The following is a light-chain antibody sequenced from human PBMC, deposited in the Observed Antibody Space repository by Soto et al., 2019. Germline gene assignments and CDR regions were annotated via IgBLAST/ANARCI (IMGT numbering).Light chain of an antibody. CDR3: QQYNNWFSIT. Sequence: EIVMTQSPATLSVSPGERATLSCRASQRISGNLAWYQQKPGQAPRLLIYGASTRANGIPARFSGSGSGTEFTLTISSLQSEDVAVYDCQQYNNWFSITFGQGTRLEIK. V-gene: IGKV3-15*01. J-gene: IGKJ5*01. CDR2: GAS. CDR1: QRISGN.